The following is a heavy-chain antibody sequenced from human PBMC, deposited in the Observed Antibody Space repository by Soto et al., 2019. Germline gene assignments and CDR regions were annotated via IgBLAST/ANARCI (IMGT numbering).Heavy chain of an antibody. Sequence: PGGSLRLSCAASGFTFISYWMSWVRQAPGTGLEWVANIKQDGSEKHYVDSVKGRYTVSRDNAENSLYLQMNSLRGEDTAVYYCARSVDRAVARAFDIWGQGTLVTVSS. CDR2: IKQDGSEK. J-gene: IGHJ1*01. CDR1: GFTFISYW. CDR3: ARSVDRAVARAFDI. V-gene: IGHV3-7*05. D-gene: IGHD5-18*01.